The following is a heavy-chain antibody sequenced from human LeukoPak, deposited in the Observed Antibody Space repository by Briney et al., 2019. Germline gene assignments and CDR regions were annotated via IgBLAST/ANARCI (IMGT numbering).Heavy chain of an antibody. CDR3: ARHDPVEMATIYAFDI. D-gene: IGHD5-24*01. Sequence: SETPSLTCTVSGGSISSYYWSWIRQPPGKGLEWIGYIYYSGSTNYNPSLKSRVTISVDTSKNQFSLKLSSVTAADTAVYYCARHDPVEMATIYAFDIWGQGTMVTVSS. CDR2: IYYSGST. CDR1: GGSISSYY. J-gene: IGHJ3*02. V-gene: IGHV4-59*08.